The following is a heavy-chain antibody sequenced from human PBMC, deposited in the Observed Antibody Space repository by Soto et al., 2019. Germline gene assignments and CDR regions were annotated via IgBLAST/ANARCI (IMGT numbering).Heavy chain of an antibody. J-gene: IGHJ4*02. CDR1: GYTFTNYY. CDR3: ARYQRRIALFTSVGENYFDY. Sequence: ASVKVSCKASGYTFTNYYMHWVRQAPGQGLEWMGIINPSGGSTTYAQKFQGRVTMTRDTSTSTVYMDLSSLKSEDTAVYYCARYQRRIALFTSVGENYFDYRGQGALVTVS. D-gene: IGHD6-13*01. V-gene: IGHV1-46*01. CDR2: INPSGGST.